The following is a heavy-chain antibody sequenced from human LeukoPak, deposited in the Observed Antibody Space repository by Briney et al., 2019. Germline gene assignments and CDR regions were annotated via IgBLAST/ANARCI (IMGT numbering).Heavy chain of an antibody. Sequence: GGSLRLSCAASGFTFSSYAMSWVRQAPGKGLEWVSAISGSGGSTYYADSVKGRFTISRDNSKNTLYLQMNSLRAEDTAVYYCAKGDCSSTSCYSYPADYWGQGTLVTVSS. CDR2: ISGSGGST. D-gene: IGHD2-2*01. CDR1: GFTFSSYA. J-gene: IGHJ4*02. V-gene: IGHV3-23*01. CDR3: AKGDCSSTSCYSYPADY.